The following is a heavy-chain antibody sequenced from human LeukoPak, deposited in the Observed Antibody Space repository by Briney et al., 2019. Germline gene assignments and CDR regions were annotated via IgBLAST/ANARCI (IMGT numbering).Heavy chain of an antibody. J-gene: IGHJ4*02. V-gene: IGHV1-18*01. CDR3: AREYYDFWSGYSRYLDY. Sequence: ASVKVSCKASGYTFTSYGISWVRQAPGQGLEWMGWISAYNGNTNYAQKLQGRVTMTTDTSTSTAYMELRSLRSDDTAVYYCAREYYDFWSGYSRYLDYWGQGTLVTVSS. CDR2: ISAYNGNT. CDR1: GYTFTSYG. D-gene: IGHD3-3*01.